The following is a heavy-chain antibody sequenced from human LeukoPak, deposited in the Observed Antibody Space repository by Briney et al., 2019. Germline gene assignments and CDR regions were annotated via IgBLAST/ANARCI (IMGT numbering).Heavy chain of an antibody. Sequence: ASVKVSCKASGYIFTKYVVQWVRQAPGQRPEWMGWIKAGNGDTKYSQNFQDRLTITRDTSASTVYMELSSLTSEDTALYYCARDDFGEPCYPGGYWGQGTLVTVSS. CDR1: GYIFTKYV. CDR2: IKAGNGDT. CDR3: ARDDFGEPCYPGGY. J-gene: IGHJ4*02. D-gene: IGHD2-2*01. V-gene: IGHV1-3*01.